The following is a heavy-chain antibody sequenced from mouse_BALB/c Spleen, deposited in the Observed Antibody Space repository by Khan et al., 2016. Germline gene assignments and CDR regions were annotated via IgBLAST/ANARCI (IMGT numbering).Heavy chain of an antibody. CDR1: GFNIKDYY. J-gene: IGHJ4*01. Sequence: VQLQQSGAELVRSGASVKLSCTTSGFNIKDYYIHWVKQRPEQGLEWIGWIDPENGDTEYAPKFQGKATMTADTSSNTAYLQLSSLQSEDTAVYYGTAGWLGRDYYAMDYWGQGTSVTVSS. D-gene: IGHD4-1*01. CDR3: TAGWLGRDYYAMDY. CDR2: IDPENGDT. V-gene: IGHV14-4*02.